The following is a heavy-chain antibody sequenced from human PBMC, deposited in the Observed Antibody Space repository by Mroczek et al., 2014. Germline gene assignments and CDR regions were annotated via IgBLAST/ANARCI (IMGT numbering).Heavy chain of an antibody. CDR1: GGSISSYY. CDR2: IYYSGST. J-gene: IGHJ4*02. D-gene: IGHD3-10*01. V-gene: IGHV4-59*01. Sequence: QVQLQESGPGLVKPSETLSLTCTVSGGSISSYYWSWIRQPPGKGLEWIGYIYYSGSTNYNPSLKSRVTISVDTSKNQFPLKLSSVTAADTAVYYCARDTGQGPDYWGQGTLVTVSS. CDR3: ARDTGQGPDY.